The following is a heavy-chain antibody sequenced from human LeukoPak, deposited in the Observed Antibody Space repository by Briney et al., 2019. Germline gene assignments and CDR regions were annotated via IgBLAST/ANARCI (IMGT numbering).Heavy chain of an antibody. V-gene: IGHV4-39*07. D-gene: IGHD2/OR15-2a*01. J-gene: IGHJ3*02. Sequence: PSETLSLTCTVSGGSISSSSYYWGWIRQPPGKGLQWIGTISYSGTTYHNPSLKSRVALSVDTSKNQFSLNLTSVTAADTAVYYCAFHPNAFDIWGQGTMVTVSS. CDR3: AFHPNAFDI. CDR2: ISYSGTT. CDR1: GGSISSSSYY.